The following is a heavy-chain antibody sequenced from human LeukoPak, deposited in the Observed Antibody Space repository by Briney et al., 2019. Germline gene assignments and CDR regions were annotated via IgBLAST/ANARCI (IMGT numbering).Heavy chain of an antibody. D-gene: IGHD3-10*01. CDR1: GGTFSSYA. CDR2: IIPIFGTA. J-gene: IGHJ6*03. Sequence: GASVKVSCKSSGGTFSSYAISWVRQAPVQGLEWMGGIIPIFGTANYAQKFQGRVTITADKSTSTAYMELSSLRSEDTAVYYCARDRYYYGSGSYPYMDVWGEGTTVTISS. V-gene: IGHV1-69*06. CDR3: ARDRYYYGSGSYPYMDV.